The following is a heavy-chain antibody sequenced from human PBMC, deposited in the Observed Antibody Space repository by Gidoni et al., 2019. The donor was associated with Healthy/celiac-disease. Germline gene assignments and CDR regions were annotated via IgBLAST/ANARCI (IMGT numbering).Heavy chain of an antibody. CDR1: RYTFTGYD. CDR3: AIVLAARGVYYYYGMDV. J-gene: IGHJ6*02. CDR2: SNPNSGGT. Sequence: QVQRVQSGAEGKKPGASGKVSCKASRYTFTGYDMHWVRQAPGQGLEWMGWSNPNSGGTNYAQKFQVRVTMTRDTSISTAYMELSRLRSDDTAVYYCAIVLAARGVYYYYGMDVWGQGPTVTVSS. D-gene: IGHD6-25*01. V-gene: IGHV1-2*02.